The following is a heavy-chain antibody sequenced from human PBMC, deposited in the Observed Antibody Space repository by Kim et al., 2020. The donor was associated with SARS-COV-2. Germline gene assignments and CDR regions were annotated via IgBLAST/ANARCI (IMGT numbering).Heavy chain of an antibody. CDR2: ISSSSSYI. Sequence: GGSLRLSCAASGFTFSSYSMNWVRQAPGKGLEWVSSISSSSSYIYYADSVKGRFTISRDNAKNSLYLQMNSLRAEDTAVYYCATSRGGKLLVYWGQGTLVTVSS. J-gene: IGHJ4*02. V-gene: IGHV3-21*01. CDR3: ATSRGGKLLVY. CDR1: GFTFSSYS. D-gene: IGHD2-15*01.